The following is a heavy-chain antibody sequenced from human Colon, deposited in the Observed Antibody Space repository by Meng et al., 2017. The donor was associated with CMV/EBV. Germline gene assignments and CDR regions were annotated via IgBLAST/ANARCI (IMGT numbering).Heavy chain of an antibody. V-gene: IGHV4-31*03. J-gene: IGHJ5*02. D-gene: IGHD3-10*01. CDR2: IHSSGST. Sequence: QVQLQESGPGLVKPSQTLSLTCPVPGGSISSGGYYWSWIRQHPGKGLEWIGYIHSSGSTYYNPSLRSRLTISVDTSKNQFSLKLSSVTAADTAVYYCARASYGSGSPLGESWFDTWDQGTLVTVAS. CDR3: ARASYGSGSPLGESWFDT. CDR1: GGSISSGGYY.